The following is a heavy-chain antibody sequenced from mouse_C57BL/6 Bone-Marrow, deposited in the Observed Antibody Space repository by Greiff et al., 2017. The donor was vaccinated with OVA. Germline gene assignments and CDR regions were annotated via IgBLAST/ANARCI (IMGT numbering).Heavy chain of an antibody. Sequence: VQVVESGAELVMPGASVKLSCKASGYTFTSYWMHWVKQRPGQGLEWIGEIDPSDSYTNYNQKFKGKSTLTVDKSSSTAYMQLSSLTSEDSAVYYCARSDYAMDYWGQGTSVTVSS. CDR1: GYTFTSYW. CDR2: IDPSDSYT. CDR3: ARSDYAMDY. V-gene: IGHV1-69*01. J-gene: IGHJ4*01.